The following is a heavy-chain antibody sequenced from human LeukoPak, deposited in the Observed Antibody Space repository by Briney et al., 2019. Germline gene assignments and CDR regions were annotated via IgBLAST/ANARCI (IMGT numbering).Heavy chain of an antibody. Sequence: ASVKVSCKASGGTFSSYAISWVRQAPGQGLEWVGWIDPNSGVTNFAQNFQGRLTMTTDTSISTAYVELSRLTSDDTTVYYCARELGINAFDVWGQGTLVTVFS. CDR1: GGTFSSYA. V-gene: IGHV1-2*02. CDR2: IDPNSGVT. CDR3: ARELGINAFDV. D-gene: IGHD7-27*01. J-gene: IGHJ3*01.